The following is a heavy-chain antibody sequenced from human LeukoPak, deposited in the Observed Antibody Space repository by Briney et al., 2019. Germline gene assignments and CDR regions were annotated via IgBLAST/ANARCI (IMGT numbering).Heavy chain of an antibody. CDR2: INHSGST. V-gene: IGHV4-34*01. CDR1: GGSFSGYY. Sequence: SETLSLTCAVYGGSFSGYYWSWIRQPPGKGLEWIGEINHSGSTNYNPSLKSRVTISVDTSKNQFSLKLSSVTAADTAVYYCARALRSSWISAGNYYFDYWGQGTLVTVSS. J-gene: IGHJ4*02. D-gene: IGHD6-13*01. CDR3: ARALRSSWISAGNYYFDY.